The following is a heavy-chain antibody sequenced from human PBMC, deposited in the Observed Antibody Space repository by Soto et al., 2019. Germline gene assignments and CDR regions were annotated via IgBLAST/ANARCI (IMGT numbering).Heavy chain of an antibody. CDR3: AREEYSSSSSAFDI. D-gene: IGHD6-6*01. Sequence: QVQLVQSGAEVKKPGSSVKVSCKASGGTFSSYTISWVRQAPVQGLEWMGRIIPILGIANYAQKFQGRVTSTADKSTSTAYMELSSLRSEDTAVYYCAREEYSSSSSAFDIWGQGTMVTVSS. J-gene: IGHJ3*02. CDR2: IIPILGIA. V-gene: IGHV1-69*08. CDR1: GGTFSSYT.